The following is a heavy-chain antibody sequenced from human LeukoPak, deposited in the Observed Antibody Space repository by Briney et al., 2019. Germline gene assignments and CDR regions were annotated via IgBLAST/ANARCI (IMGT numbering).Heavy chain of an antibody. CDR2: ISAYNGNT. Sequence: ASVKVSCKASGCTFTSYGISWVRQAPGQGLEWMGWISAYNGNTNYAQKLQGRVTMTTDTSTSTAYMELRSLRSDDTAVYYCARDMSRYCTNGVCPYNWFDPWGQGTLVTVSS. J-gene: IGHJ5*02. V-gene: IGHV1-18*01. CDR1: GCTFTSYG. D-gene: IGHD2-8*01. CDR3: ARDMSRYCTNGVCPYNWFDP.